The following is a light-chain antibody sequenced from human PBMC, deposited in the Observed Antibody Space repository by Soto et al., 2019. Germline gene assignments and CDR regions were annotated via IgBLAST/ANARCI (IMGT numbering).Light chain of an antibody. Sequence: DIPMTQSPSTLSASVGDRVTITCRARQSISSWLAWYQQKPGKAPKLLIYDASSLESGVPSRFSGSGSGTEFTLTISSLQPDDFATYYCQQYNSYLGAFGGGAKVEIK. CDR1: QSISSW. V-gene: IGKV1-5*01. CDR3: QQYNSYLGA. J-gene: IGKJ4*01. CDR2: DAS.